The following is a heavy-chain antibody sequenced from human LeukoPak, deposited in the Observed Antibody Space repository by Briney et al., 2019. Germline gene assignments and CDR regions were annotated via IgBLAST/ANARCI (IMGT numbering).Heavy chain of an antibody. D-gene: IGHD6-19*01. CDR3: ARGIAVAGHRATFDY. J-gene: IGHJ4*02. CDR2: IYHSGST. Sequence: SETLSLTCAVSGGSISSSNWWSWVLQPPGKGLEWIVEIYHSGSTNYNPSLKSRVTISVDKSKNQFSLKLSSVTAADTAVYYCARGIAVAGHRATFDYWGQGTLVTVSS. V-gene: IGHV4-4*02. CDR1: GGSISSSNW.